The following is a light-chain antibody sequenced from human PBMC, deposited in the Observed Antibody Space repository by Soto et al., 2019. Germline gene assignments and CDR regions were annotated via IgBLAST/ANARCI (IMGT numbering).Light chain of an antibody. J-gene: IGKJ1*01. V-gene: IGKV4-1*01. Sequence: DIVMTQSPDSLAVALGERATINCKSSQSVLHSTNNKKNLAWYQQKPGQPPKLLIYDASSLESGVPSRFSGSGSGTEFTLTISSLQPDDFATYYCQQYNSYPWTFGQGTKVEI. CDR1: QSVLHSTNNKKN. CDR2: DAS. CDR3: QQYNSYPWT.